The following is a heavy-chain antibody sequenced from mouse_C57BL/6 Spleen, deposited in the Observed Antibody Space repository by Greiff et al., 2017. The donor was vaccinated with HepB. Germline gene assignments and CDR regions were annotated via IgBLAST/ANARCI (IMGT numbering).Heavy chain of an antibody. D-gene: IGHD1-1*01. CDR3: AITTVASYWYFDV. CDR1: GYSITSGYD. CDR2: ISYSGST. Sequence: VQLKESGPGMVKPSQSLSLTCTVTGYSITSGYDWHWIRHFPGNKLEWMGYISYSGSTNYNPSLKSRISITHDTSKNHFFLKLNSVTTEDTATYYCAITTVASYWYFDVWGTGTTVTVSS. V-gene: IGHV3-1*01. J-gene: IGHJ1*03.